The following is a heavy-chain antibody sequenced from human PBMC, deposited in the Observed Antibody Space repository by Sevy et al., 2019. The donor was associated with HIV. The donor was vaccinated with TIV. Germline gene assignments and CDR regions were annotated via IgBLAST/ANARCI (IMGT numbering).Heavy chain of an antibody. V-gene: IGHV3-9*01. D-gene: IGHD2-21*01. CDR3: AKGVGSGDGLYYFDY. CDR2: ISWNSGSI. CDR1: GFTFDDYA. Sequence: SLRLSCAASGFTFDDYAMHWVRQAPGKGLEWVSGISWNSGSIGYADSVKGRFTISRDNAKNSLYLQMNSLRAEDTALYYCAKGVGSGDGLYYFDYWGQGTLVTVSS. J-gene: IGHJ4*02.